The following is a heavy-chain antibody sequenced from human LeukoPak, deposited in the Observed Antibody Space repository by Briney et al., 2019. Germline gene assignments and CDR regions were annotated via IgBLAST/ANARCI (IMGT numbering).Heavy chain of an antibody. CDR2: IYWDDDK. V-gene: IGHV2-5*02. CDR3: VNKNTAPRLFDY. CDR1: GFSLTTSGVG. J-gene: IGHJ4*02. Sequence: SGPTLVNPTQTLTLTCTFSGFSLTTSGVGVGWIRQPPGKALEWLALIYWDDDKRYSPSLKSRLTITKDTSKNQVVLTLTNLAPVNTGKYYCVNKNTAPRLFDYWGRAPLATASS. D-gene: IGHD6-6*01.